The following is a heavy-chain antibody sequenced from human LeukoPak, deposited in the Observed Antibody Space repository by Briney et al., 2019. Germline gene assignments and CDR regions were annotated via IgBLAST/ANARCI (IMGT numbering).Heavy chain of an antibody. D-gene: IGHD3-22*01. J-gene: IGHJ3*02. Sequence: PGGSLRLSCAASGFAFSSYGMSWVRQAPGKGLEWVSAISGSGGSTYYADSVKGRFTISRDNSKNTLYLQMNSLRAEDTAVYYCAKPNYYDSSGYQSHAFDIWGQGTMVTVSS. CDR1: GFAFSSYG. CDR3: AKPNYYDSSGYQSHAFDI. V-gene: IGHV3-23*01. CDR2: ISGSGGST.